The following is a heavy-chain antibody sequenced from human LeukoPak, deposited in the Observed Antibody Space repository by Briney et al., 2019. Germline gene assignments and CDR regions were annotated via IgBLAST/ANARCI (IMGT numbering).Heavy chain of an antibody. Sequence: AASVKVSCKASGGTFSSCAISWVRQAPGQGLEWMGRIIPILGIANYAQKFQGRVTMTEDTSTDTAYMELSSLRSEDTAVYYCATDLLTDTMIEFDIWGQGTMVTVSS. CDR1: GGTFSSCA. J-gene: IGHJ3*02. CDR2: IIPILGIA. D-gene: IGHD3-22*01. V-gene: IGHV1-69*04. CDR3: ATDLLTDTMIEFDI.